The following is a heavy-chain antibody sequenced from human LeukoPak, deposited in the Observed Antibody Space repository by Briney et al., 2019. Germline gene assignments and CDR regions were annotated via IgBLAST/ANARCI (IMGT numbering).Heavy chain of an antibody. CDR3: ARETPRRGETRDGYR. CDR1: GFIFKKYW. D-gene: IGHD5-24*01. CDR2: IKEDGSET. J-gene: IGHJ4*02. V-gene: IGHV3-7*01. Sequence: PGGSLRLSCVASGFIFKKYWMIWVRQVPGKGLECLANIKEDGSETYYADSVKGRFTVSRDNPKNLLFLQINSLRVEDTAVYYCARETPRRGETRDGYRWGQGTVVTVSS.